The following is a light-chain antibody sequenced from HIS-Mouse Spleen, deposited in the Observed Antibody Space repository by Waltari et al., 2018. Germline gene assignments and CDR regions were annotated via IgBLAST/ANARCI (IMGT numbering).Light chain of an antibody. CDR2: EVS. CDR1: SSDVGGHNY. Sequence: QSALTQPPSASGSPGQSVTISCTGTSSDVGGHNYFPWYQQHPGKAPKLMIYEVSKRPSGVPDRFSGSKSGNTASLTVSGLQAEDEADYYCSSYAGSNNFVVFGGGTKLTVL. CDR3: SSYAGSNNFVV. V-gene: IGLV2-8*01. J-gene: IGLJ2*01.